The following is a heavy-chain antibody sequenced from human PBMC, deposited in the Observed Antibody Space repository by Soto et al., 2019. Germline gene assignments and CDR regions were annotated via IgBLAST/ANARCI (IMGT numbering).Heavy chain of an antibody. V-gene: IGHV3-48*02. Sequence: EVPLVESGGGLVQPGGSLRLSCAAAGFTFSSYSMNWVRQAPGKGLEWLSYISSSMSTMHYADSVKGRFTISRDNAKNSLYLQINSLRDEDTAVYYCAREVRDTAVADFDYWGQGTLVTVSS. CDR3: AREVRDTAVADFDY. J-gene: IGHJ4*02. CDR2: ISSSMSTM. CDR1: GFTFSSYS. D-gene: IGHD5-18*01.